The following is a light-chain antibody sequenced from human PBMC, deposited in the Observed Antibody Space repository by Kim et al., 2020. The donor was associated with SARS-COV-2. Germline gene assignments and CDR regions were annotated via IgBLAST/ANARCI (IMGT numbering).Light chain of an antibody. Sequence: VALGQTVRITCQGDSLRTYYATWYQQKPGQAPILVIYGKNNRPSGIPDLFSGSSSGNTASLTITGTQAGDEADYYCNSRDSNHNVVFGGGTQLTVL. V-gene: IGLV3-19*01. CDR1: SLRTYY. CDR3: NSRDSNHNVV. J-gene: IGLJ2*01. CDR2: GKN.